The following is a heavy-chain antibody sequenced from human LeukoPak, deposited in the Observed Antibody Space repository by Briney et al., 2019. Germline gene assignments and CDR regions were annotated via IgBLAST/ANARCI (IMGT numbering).Heavy chain of an antibody. D-gene: IGHD2-2*01. Sequence: GGSLRLSCAASRCTFSSYGMHWVRQAPGNGLEWVAVISYDGSNKYYADSVKGRFTISRDNSKNTLYLQITRLRAEDTAVYYCAKDKSLVVPAAHFDYWGQGTLVTVSS. CDR3: AKDKSLVVPAAHFDY. V-gene: IGHV3-30*18. CDR1: RCTFSSYG. J-gene: IGHJ4*02. CDR2: ISYDGSNK.